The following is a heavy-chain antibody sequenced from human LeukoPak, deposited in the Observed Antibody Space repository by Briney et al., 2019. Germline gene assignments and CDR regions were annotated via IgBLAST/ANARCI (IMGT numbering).Heavy chain of an antibody. Sequence: GGSLRLSCAASGFTFSTYWMSWVRQAPGKGLEWVANIKQDGSEKYYVDSVKGRFTISRDNARNSLYLQMNSLRAEDAATYYCARDSAGNDYWGQGTLVTVSS. D-gene: IGHD6-13*01. CDR3: ARDSAGNDY. CDR1: GFTFSTYW. V-gene: IGHV3-7*01. CDR2: IKQDGSEK. J-gene: IGHJ4*02.